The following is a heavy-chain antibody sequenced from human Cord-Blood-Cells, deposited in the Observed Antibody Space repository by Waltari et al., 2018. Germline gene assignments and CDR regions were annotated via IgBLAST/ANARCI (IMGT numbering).Heavy chain of an antibody. J-gene: IGHJ4*02. CDR2: IFSNDKK. CDR3: ARSIAAAGFDY. Sequence: QVTLKASGPVLVKPTETLTLTCTFSGFSLSNARIGVSWIRQPQGKALEWLAHIFSNDKKSYSTSLKSRLTISKDTSKSQVVLTMTNMDPVDTATYYCARSIAAAGFDYWGQGTLVTVSS. V-gene: IGHV2-26*01. CDR1: GFSLSNARIG. D-gene: IGHD6-13*01.